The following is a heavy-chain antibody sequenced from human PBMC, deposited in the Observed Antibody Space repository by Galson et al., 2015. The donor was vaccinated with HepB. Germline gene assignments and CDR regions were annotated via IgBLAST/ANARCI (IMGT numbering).Heavy chain of an antibody. CDR2: ISAYNGNT. CDR3: AREYCSSTSCYIFRY. V-gene: IGHV1-18*04. CDR1: GYTFTSYG. D-gene: IGHD2-2*02. J-gene: IGHJ4*02. Sequence: SVKVSCKASGYTFTSYGISWVRQAPGQGLEWMGWISAYNGNTHYAQKLQGRVTMTTDTSTSTAYMELRSLRSEDTAVYYCAREYCSSTSCYIFRYWGQGTLVTVSS.